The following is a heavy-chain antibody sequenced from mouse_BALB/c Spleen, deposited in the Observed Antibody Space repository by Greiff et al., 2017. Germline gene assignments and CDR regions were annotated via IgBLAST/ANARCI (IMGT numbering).Heavy chain of an antibody. J-gene: IGHJ4*01. Sequence: EVHLVESGGGLVKPGGSLKLSCAASGFTFSSYAMSWVRQTPEKRLEWVATISSGGSYTYYPDSVKGRFTISRDNAKNTLYLQMSSLRSEDTAMYYCARGGNYGAMDYWGQGTSVTVSS. CDR2: ISSGGSYT. D-gene: IGHD2-1*01. CDR1: GFTFSSYA. V-gene: IGHV5-9-3*01. CDR3: ARGGNYGAMDY.